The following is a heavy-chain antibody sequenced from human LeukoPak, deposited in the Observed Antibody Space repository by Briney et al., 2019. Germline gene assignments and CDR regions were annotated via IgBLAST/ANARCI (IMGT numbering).Heavy chain of an antibody. J-gene: IGHJ1*01. CDR1: GFTFSSYW. V-gene: IGHV3-74*01. CDR2: IKSDGSST. Sequence: GGSLRLSCAASGFTFSSYWMHWVRQAPGKGLVWVSRIKSDGSSTSYADSVKGRFTISRDNSKNTLYLQMNSLRAEDTAVYYCARHRYSSSWYEEYFQHWGQGTLVTVSS. CDR3: ARHRYSSSWYEEYFQH. D-gene: IGHD6-13*01.